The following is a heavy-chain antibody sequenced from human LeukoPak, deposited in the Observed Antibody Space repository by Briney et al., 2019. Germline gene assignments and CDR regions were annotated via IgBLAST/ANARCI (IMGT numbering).Heavy chain of an antibody. D-gene: IGHD4-23*01. CDR1: GGSISSYY. CDR2: IYYSGST. J-gene: IGHJ3*02. CDR3: ARERYGGNSEAFDI. Sequence: PSETLSLTCTVSGGSISSYYWSWIRQPPGKGLEWIGYIYYSGSTNYNPSLKSRVTISVDTSKNQFSLKLSSVTAADTAVYYCARERYGGNSEAFDIWGQGTMVTVSS. V-gene: IGHV4-59*12.